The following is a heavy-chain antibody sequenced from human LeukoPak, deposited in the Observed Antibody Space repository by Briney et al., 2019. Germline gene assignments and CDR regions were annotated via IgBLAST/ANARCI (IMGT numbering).Heavy chain of an antibody. D-gene: IGHD3-3*01. CDR3: ARVSITRPTIFGVDADY. V-gene: IGHV4-30-2*01. J-gene: IGHJ4*02. Sequence: SETLSLTCTVSGYSISSGGYYWSWIRQPPGKGLEWIGYIYHSGSTYYNPSLKSRVTISVDRSKNQFSLKLSSVTAADTAVYYCARVSITRPTIFGVDADYWGQGTLVTVSS. CDR1: GYSISSGGYY. CDR2: IYHSGST.